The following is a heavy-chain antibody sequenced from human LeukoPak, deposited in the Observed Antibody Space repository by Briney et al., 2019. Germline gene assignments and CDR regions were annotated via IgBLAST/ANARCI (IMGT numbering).Heavy chain of an antibody. J-gene: IGHJ3*02. CDR3: ARGYYGSGLRGFDI. Sequence: SQTLSLTCAISGDSVSSNSATWNWIRQSPSRGLEWLGRTYYRSKYYNDYAVSVKSRITNNPDTSKNQFSLQLNSVTPDDTAVYYCARGYYGSGLRGFDIWGQGTMVTVSS. D-gene: IGHD3-10*01. CDR2: TYYRSKYYN. CDR1: GDSVSSNSAT. V-gene: IGHV6-1*01.